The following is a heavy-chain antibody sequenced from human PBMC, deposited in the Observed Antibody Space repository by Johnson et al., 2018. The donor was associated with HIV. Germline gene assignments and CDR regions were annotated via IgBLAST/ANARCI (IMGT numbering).Heavy chain of an antibody. CDR2: ISGSGGST. J-gene: IGHJ3*02. D-gene: IGHD3-22*01. CDR1: GFTFSSYW. V-gene: IGHV3-23*04. Sequence: VQLVESGGGVVQPGRSLRLSCAASGFTFSSYWMSWVRQAPGKGLEWVSSISGSGGSTYYADSVRGRFTISRDNSKNTLYLQMNSLRAEDTAVYYCARVDRGAFDIWGRGTMVSVSS. CDR3: ARVDRGAFDI.